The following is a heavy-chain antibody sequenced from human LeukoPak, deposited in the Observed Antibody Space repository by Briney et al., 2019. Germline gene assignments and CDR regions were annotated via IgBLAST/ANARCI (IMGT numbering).Heavy chain of an antibody. CDR1: GFTFINYW. V-gene: IGHV3-7*01. Sequence: PGGSLRLSCEGSGFTFINYWMGWVRQAPGKGLQWVANIKTDGSEKYYVDSVKGRFTISRDNAKNSLYLQMNSLRAEDTAVYYCAKDREYYFDSSGYFDYWGQGTLVTVSS. J-gene: IGHJ4*02. CDR2: IKTDGSEK. D-gene: IGHD3-22*01. CDR3: AKDREYYFDSSGYFDY.